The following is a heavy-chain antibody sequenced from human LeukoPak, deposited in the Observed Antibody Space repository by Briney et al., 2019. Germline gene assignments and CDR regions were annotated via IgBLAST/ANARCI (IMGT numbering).Heavy chain of an antibody. V-gene: IGHV1-8*01. Sequence: ASVKVSCKASGYTFTSYDINWVRQAPGQGLEWKGWMNPNSGNTGYAQKFQGRVTMTRNTSISTAYMELSSLRSEDTAVYYCARVPEGPYSSSNYYYYYMDVWGKGTTVTVSS. CDR1: GYTFTSYD. J-gene: IGHJ6*03. CDR3: ARVPEGPYSSSNYYYYYMDV. CDR2: MNPNSGNT. D-gene: IGHD6-6*01.